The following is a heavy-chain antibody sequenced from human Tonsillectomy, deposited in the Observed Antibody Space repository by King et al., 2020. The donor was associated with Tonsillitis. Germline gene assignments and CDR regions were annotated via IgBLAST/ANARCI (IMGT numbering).Heavy chain of an antibody. CDR2: ASFDGSRK. CDR3: AGDLKYLDSPGD. J-gene: IGHJ1*01. CDR1: GFTFSSYA. V-gene: IGHV3-30-3*01. Sequence: VQLVESGGGVVQPGRSLRLSCGASGFTFSSYAMHWVRQAPGKGLEWVAVASFDGSRKYYADSVRGRFTIARNNSKNPLYLQMNSLRADDKAGYFCAGDLKYLDSPGDWGQGTLVTVSS. D-gene: IGHD2/OR15-2a*01.